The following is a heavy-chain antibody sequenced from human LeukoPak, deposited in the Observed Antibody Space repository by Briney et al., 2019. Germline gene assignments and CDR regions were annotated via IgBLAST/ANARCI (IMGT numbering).Heavy chain of an antibody. V-gene: IGHV3-72*01. CDR2: IKNKRGSYTA. CDR1: GFTLNDHY. CDR3: GRDTATALDY. D-gene: IGHD2-21*02. Sequence: PGGSLRLSCAASGFTLNDHYMDWVRQPPGKGLEWVGRIKNKRGSYTADYAASVKGRFTISRDDSQNSLYLQMNSLKTEDTAVYYCGRDTATALDYWGQGTLVTVSS. J-gene: IGHJ4*02.